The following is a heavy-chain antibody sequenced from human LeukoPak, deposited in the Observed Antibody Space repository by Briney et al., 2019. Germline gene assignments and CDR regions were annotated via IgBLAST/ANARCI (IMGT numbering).Heavy chain of an antibody. Sequence: GGSLRLSCAASGFAFNTYGMHWIRQAPGKGLEWVAVIRSDGSHEYYADSLKGRCTISRDNSRNMVYLQVNSLRVEDTAVYYCASAAGAFDMWGQGTLVTVSS. CDR2: IRSDGSHE. J-gene: IGHJ3*02. CDR1: GFAFNTYG. V-gene: IGHV3-33*03. CDR3: ASAAGAFDM. D-gene: IGHD6-13*01.